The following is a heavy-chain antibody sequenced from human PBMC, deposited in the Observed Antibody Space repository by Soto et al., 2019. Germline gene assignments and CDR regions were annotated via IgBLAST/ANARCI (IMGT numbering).Heavy chain of an antibody. Sequence: PGGSLRLSCAASGFTFSSYAMHWVRQAPGKGLEWVAVISYDGSNKYYADSVKGRFTISRDNSKNTLYLQMNSLRAEDTAVYYCARGTHYGILTGYYLDYWGQGTLVTVSS. CDR1: GFTFSSYA. V-gene: IGHV3-30-3*01. CDR2: ISYDGSNK. J-gene: IGHJ4*02. CDR3: ARGTHYGILTGYYLDY. D-gene: IGHD3-9*01.